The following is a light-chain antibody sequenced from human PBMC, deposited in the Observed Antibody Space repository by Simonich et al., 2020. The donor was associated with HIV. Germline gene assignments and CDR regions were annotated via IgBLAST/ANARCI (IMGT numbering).Light chain of an antibody. J-gene: IGKJ5*01. CDR2: AAS. CDR1: QSVSSN. CDR3: QQHNNWPLT. V-gene: IGKV3-15*01. Sequence: EIVMTQSPATLSVSPGERATLSCRASQSVSSNLAWYQQRPGQAPSLLIYAASTRATGIPARFSGSGSGTEFTLTISSMQSEDFAVYYCQQHNNWPLTFGQGTRLEIK.